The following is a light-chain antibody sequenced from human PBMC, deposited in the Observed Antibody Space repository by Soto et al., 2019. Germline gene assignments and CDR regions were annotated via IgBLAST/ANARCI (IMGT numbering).Light chain of an antibody. CDR2: VNSDGSH. V-gene: IGLV4-69*01. J-gene: IGLJ1*01. Sequence: QPVLTQSPSASASLGASVKLTCTLSSGHSNYAIAWHQQQSEKGPRYLMKVNSDGSHSKGDGIPDRFSGSSSGAERYLSISSLQSEDEADYYGQTWATGSYVFGTGTKLTVL. CDR3: QTWATGSYV. CDR1: SGHSNYA.